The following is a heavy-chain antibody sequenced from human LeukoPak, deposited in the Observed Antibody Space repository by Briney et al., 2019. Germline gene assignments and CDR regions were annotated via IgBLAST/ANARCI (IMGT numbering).Heavy chain of an antibody. D-gene: IGHD3-22*01. V-gene: IGHV4-59*08. CDR2: FSHSGTT. CDR3: ARHLDYDSGGYFYPYFDD. J-gene: IGHJ4*02. Sequence: SETLSLTCNVSGYSMRSYYWSWLRQPPGKGLEWIAYFSHSGTTNYNPSLQSRVIISVDTSNHQFSLTLRSVTAADTAVYYCARHLDYDSGGYFYPYFDDWGQGTLVTVSS. CDR1: GYSMRSYY.